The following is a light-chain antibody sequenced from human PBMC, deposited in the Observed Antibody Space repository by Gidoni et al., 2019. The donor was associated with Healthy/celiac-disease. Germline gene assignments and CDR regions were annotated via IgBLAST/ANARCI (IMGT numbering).Light chain of an antibody. CDR1: QSVSSN. CDR2: GAS. J-gene: IGKJ2*01. V-gene: IGKV3D-15*01. CDR3: QQYNNWPPYT. Sequence: ELVMTQSPATLSVSPGERATLPCSASQSVSSNLAWYQQKPGQAPRLLIYGASTRATGIPARFSGSGSGTEFTLTISSLQSEDFAVYYCQQYNNWPPYTFXXXTKLEIK.